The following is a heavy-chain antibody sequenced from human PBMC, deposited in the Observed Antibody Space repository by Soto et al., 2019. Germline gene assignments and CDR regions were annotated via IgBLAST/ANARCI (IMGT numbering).Heavy chain of an antibody. D-gene: IGHD2-21*02. Sequence: QVQLVESGGGVVQPGRSLRLSCAASAFTFNNYGMHWVRQAPGRGLERVAVTSFDGSVKYYADSVKGRFTISRDNSKNTLYLQMNSLRVEDTAVYYCAKETLPYCGGDCYSGGMDVWGQGTTVTVSS. J-gene: IGHJ6*02. V-gene: IGHV3-30*18. CDR1: AFTFNNYG. CDR3: AKETLPYCGGDCYSGGMDV. CDR2: TSFDGSVK.